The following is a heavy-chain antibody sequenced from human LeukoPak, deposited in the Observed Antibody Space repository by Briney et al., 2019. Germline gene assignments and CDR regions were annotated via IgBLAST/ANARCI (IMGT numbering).Heavy chain of an antibody. CDR1: GGSVSSGTYY. CDR3: ARDRVRGNSTPYLDY. Sequence: SETLSLTCTVSGGSVSSGTYYWSWIRQPPGKGLEWIGYIYYSGSTNYNASLKSRVTISVDTSKNQFSLKLSSVTAADPAVYYCARDRVRGNSTPYLDYWGQGTRVTVSS. J-gene: IGHJ4*02. CDR2: IYYSGST. D-gene: IGHD5-18*01. V-gene: IGHV4-61*01.